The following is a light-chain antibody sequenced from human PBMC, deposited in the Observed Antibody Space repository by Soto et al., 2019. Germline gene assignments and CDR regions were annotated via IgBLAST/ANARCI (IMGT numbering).Light chain of an antibody. Sequence: DIQMTQSPSTLSASVGDRVTITCRASQSISSWLAWYQQKPGKAPKLLSYKASSLESGVPSRFSGSGSGTEFPLTSSSLQRDDFATYYCQQYNSYSSWMFGQGTKVEIK. J-gene: IGKJ1*01. CDR1: QSISSW. CDR2: KAS. CDR3: QQYNSYSSWM. V-gene: IGKV1-5*03.